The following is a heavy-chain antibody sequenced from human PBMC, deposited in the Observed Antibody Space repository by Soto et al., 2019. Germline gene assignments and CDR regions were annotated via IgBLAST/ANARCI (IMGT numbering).Heavy chain of an antibody. D-gene: IGHD5-18*01. CDR1: GGSISSYY. J-gene: IGHJ4*02. CDR2: IYYSGST. CDR3: ASRYGTCLDS. Sequence: QVQLQESGPGLVKPSETLSLTCTVSGGSISSYYWSWIRQPPGKGLEWIGYIYYSGSTNYNPSLPRRVTISVDRSNTQFSLELSSVTAADTAVDYCASRYGTCLDSWGQGPRVTVSS. V-gene: IGHV4-59*08.